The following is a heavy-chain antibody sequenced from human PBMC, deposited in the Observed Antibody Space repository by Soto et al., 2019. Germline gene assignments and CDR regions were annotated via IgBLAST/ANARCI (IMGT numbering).Heavy chain of an antibody. CDR1: GYSFTSYW. D-gene: IGHD2-15*01. CDR2: IYPGDSDT. CDR3: ARPAGGRYLEHAFDI. Sequence: EVQLVQSGAEVKKPGESLKISCKGSGYSFTSYWIGWVRQMPGKGLEWMGIIYPGDSDTRYSPSFQGQVTISADKSISTDYLQWSSLKASETAMYYCARPAGGRYLEHAFDIWGQGTMVTVSS. J-gene: IGHJ3*02. V-gene: IGHV5-51*01.